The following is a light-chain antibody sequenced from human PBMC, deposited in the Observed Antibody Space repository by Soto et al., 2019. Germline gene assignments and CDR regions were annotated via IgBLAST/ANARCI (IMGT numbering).Light chain of an antibody. CDR2: CAS. CDR3: QQYGSSPTWT. CDR1: QSVSSSY. Sequence: EIVLTQSPGTLSLSPGERATLSCRASQSVSSSYLAWYQQKPGQAPRLLIYCASSRATGIPDRFSGSGSGTDFTLTISRLEPEDFAVYYCQQYGSSPTWTFVQGTKVEIK. J-gene: IGKJ1*01. V-gene: IGKV3-20*01.